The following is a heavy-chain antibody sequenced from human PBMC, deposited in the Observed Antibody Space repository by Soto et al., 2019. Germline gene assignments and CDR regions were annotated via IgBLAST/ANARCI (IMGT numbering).Heavy chain of an antibody. CDR1: GGTLSSYA. Sequence: SVKVSCKASGGTLSSYAISWVRQAPGQGLEWMGGIIPIFGTANYAQKFQGRVTITADESTSTAYMELSSLRSEDTAVYYCARTPPLSSSHHAELDYWGQGTLVTVSS. CDR3: ARTPPLSSSHHAELDY. V-gene: IGHV1-69*13. D-gene: IGHD6-13*01. CDR2: IIPIFGTA. J-gene: IGHJ4*02.